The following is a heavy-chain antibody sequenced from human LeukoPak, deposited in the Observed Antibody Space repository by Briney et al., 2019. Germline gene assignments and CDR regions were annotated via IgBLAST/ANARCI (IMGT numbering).Heavy chain of an antibody. J-gene: IGHJ4*02. CDR3: AKDSERYFDWPYYFDY. V-gene: IGHV3-30*18. CDR2: ISYDGSNK. Sequence: GRSLRLSCAASGFTFSSYGMHWVRQAPGKGLEWVAVISYDGSNKYYADSVKGRFTISRDNSKNTLYLQMNSPRAEDTAVYYCAKDSERYFDWPYYFDYWGQGTLVTVSS. CDR1: GFTFSSYG. D-gene: IGHD3-9*01.